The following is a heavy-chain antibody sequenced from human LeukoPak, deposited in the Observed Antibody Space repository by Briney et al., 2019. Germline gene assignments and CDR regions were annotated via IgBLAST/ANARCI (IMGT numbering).Heavy chain of an antibody. Sequence: PSETLSLTCTVSGGSISSYYWSWIQQPPGKGLEWIGYIYYSGSTNYNPSLKSRVTISVDTSKNQFSLKLSSVTAADTAVYYCARERVGATLYYFDYWGQGTLVTVSS. J-gene: IGHJ4*02. D-gene: IGHD1-26*01. CDR2: IYYSGST. CDR3: ARERVGATLYYFDY. V-gene: IGHV4-59*01. CDR1: GGSISSYY.